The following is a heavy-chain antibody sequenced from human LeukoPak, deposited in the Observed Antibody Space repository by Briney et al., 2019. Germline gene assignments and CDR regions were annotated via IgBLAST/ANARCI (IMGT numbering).Heavy chain of an antibody. CDR2: VFYSGKT. CDR1: GDYINTGHW. CDR3: AAASQLWLIDQ. J-gene: IGHJ4*02. D-gene: IGHD3-10*01. V-gene: IGHV4-4*02. Sequence: SGTLSLTCSVSGDYINTGHWWSWVRQPPGKGLEWIGEVFYSGKTDFNPSLKNRVTISLDKSKNQFSLKLTSVTAADTAVYYCAAASQLWLIDQWGQGTLVVASS.